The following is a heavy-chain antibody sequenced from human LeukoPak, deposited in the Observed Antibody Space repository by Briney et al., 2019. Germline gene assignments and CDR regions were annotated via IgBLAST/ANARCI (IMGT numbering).Heavy chain of an antibody. Sequence: GGSLRLSCAASGFIFSSYAMSWVRQAPGKGLEWVSAISGSGGSTYYADSVKGRFTISRDNSKNTLYLQMNSLRAEDTAVYYCAKNGESNPYYFDYWGQGTLVTVSS. J-gene: IGHJ4*02. CDR1: GFIFSSYA. CDR2: ISGSGGST. CDR3: AKNGESNPYYFDY. V-gene: IGHV3-23*01. D-gene: IGHD3-10*01.